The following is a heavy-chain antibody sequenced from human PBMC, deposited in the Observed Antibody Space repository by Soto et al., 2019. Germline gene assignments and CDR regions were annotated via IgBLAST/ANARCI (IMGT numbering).Heavy chain of an antibody. J-gene: IGHJ6*02. CDR2: ISSSSSYI. CDR3: ARDLERVIINYYCYYGMDV. CDR1: GFTFGTYS. V-gene: IGHV3-21*01. Sequence: WGSLRLSCAASGFTFGTYSMNWVRQAPWKGLEWVSSISSSSSYIYYADSVKGRFTISRDNAKKSLYLQMNSLGAEDTAVYYCARDLERVIINYYCYYGMDVWGQGTTVTVSS. D-gene: IGHD3-9*01.